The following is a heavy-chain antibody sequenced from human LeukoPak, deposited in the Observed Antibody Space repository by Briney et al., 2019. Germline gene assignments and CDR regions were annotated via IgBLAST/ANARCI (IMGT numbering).Heavy chain of an antibody. D-gene: IGHD3-3*01. CDR2: INSEGSST. J-gene: IGHJ6*03. CDR1: GFTFSSYW. CDR3: ARDYDRYYMDV. Sequence: GGSLRLSCAASGFTFSSYWIHWVRQAPGKGLGWVSRINSEGSSTSYADSVNGRFTISRDNAKNTLHLQMNSLRAEGTAVYYCARDYDRYYMDVWGKGTTVTVSS. V-gene: IGHV3-74*01.